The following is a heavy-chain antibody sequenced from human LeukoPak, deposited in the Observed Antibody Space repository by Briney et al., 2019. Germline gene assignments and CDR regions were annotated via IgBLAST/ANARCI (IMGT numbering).Heavy chain of an antibody. Sequence: GGSLRLSCAVSGFTVGSIHMAWVRQTPGKGLEWVSVIYNGDNTNYADSVRGRFTISRDNSKNTLYLQMNGLRAEDTAVYYCARASQWLAFDYWGQGTLVTVSS. CDR2: IYNGDNT. CDR1: GFTVGSIH. D-gene: IGHD6-19*01. J-gene: IGHJ4*02. V-gene: IGHV3-66*01. CDR3: ARASQWLAFDY.